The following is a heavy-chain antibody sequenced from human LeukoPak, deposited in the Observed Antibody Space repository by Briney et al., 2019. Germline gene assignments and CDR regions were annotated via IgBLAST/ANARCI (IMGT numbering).Heavy chain of an antibody. CDR2: IWYDGSNK. Sequence: GGSLRLSCAASGFTFSSYGMHWVRQAPGKGLEWVAVIWYDGSNKYYADSVKGRFTISRDNSKNTLYLQMNSLRAKDTAVYYCARGSSGWYPGPFDYWGQGTLVTVSS. V-gene: IGHV3-33*01. D-gene: IGHD6-19*01. CDR1: GFTFSSYG. CDR3: ARGSSGWYPGPFDY. J-gene: IGHJ4*02.